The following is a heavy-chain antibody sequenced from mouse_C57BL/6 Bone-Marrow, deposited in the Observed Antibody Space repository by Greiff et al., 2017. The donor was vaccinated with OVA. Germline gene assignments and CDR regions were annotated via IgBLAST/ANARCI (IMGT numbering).Heavy chain of an antibody. Sequence: EVQLQQSGPELVKPGASVKISCKASGYTFTDYNMDWVKQSHGKSLEWIGDINPNNGGTIYNQKFKGKATLTVDKSSSTAYMELRSLTSEDTAVDYCAGSRVYYGYDGSAMDYWGQGTSVTVSS. D-gene: IGHD2-2*01. CDR3: AGSRVYYGYDGSAMDY. CDR2: INPNNGGT. V-gene: IGHV1-18*01. J-gene: IGHJ4*01. CDR1: GYTFTDYN.